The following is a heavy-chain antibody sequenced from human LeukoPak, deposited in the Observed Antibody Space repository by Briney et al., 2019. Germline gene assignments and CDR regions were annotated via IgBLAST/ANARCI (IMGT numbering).Heavy chain of an antibody. J-gene: IGHJ4*02. CDR1: GFTFSSYG. CDR3: ARDSLGGYCSGGSCYLDY. D-gene: IGHD2-15*01. CDR2: IWYDGSNK. Sequence: GRSLRLSCAASGFTFSSYGMHWVRQAPGKGLEWVAVIWYDGSNKYYADSVKGRLTISRDNSKNTLYLQMNSLRAEDTAVYYCARDSLGGYCSGGSCYLDYWGQGTLVTVSS. V-gene: IGHV3-33*01.